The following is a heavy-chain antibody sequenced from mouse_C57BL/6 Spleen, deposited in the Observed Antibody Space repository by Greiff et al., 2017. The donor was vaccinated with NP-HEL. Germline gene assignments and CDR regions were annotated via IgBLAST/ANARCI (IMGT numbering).Heavy chain of an antibody. Sequence: QVQLQQPGAELVRPGSSVKLSCKASGYTFTSYWMHWVKQRPIQGLEWIGNIDPSGSETHYNQKFKDKATLTADKSSSTAYMQLSSLTSEDSAVFYAARRAASDDGPVFDDWGTGTTVTVSS. D-gene: IGHD2-12*01. V-gene: IGHV1-52*01. J-gene: IGHJ1*03. CDR1: GYTFTSYW. CDR3: ARRAASDDGPVFDD. CDR2: IDPSGSET.